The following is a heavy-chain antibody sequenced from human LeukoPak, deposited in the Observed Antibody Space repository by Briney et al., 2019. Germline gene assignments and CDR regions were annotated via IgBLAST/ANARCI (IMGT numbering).Heavy chain of an antibody. J-gene: IGHJ3*02. Sequence: GGSLRLSCAASGFTFSSYGMHWVRQAPGKGLEWVAVIWYDGSNKYYADSVKGRFTISRDNSKNTLYLQMNSLRAEDTAVYYCASTWILDAFDIWGQGTMVTVSS. V-gene: IGHV3-33*01. CDR3: ASTWILDAFDI. CDR1: GFTFSSYG. D-gene: IGHD5-12*01. CDR2: IWYDGSNK.